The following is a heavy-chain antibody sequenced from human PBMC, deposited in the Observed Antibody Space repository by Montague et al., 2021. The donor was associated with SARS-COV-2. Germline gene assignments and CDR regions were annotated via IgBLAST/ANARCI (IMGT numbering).Heavy chain of an antibody. CDR3: ALNYFRVRSWYGMDV. Sequence: TLSLTCTVSGGSLSSGGYYWSWIRQHPGKGLEWIGYIYYSGSTYSTPSLKIRVTLSVDTSTNQFSLTLSSVTSAATAVYYCALNYFRVRSWYGMDVWGQGTTVTVSS. D-gene: IGHD3-10*01. CDR1: GGSLSSGGYY. V-gene: IGHV4-31*03. J-gene: IGHJ6*02. CDR2: IYYSGST.